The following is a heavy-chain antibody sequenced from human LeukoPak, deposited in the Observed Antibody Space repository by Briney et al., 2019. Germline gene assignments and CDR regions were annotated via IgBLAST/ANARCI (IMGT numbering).Heavy chain of an antibody. CDR3: AKDDSGMVYAAAGGFDY. V-gene: IGHV3-43*02. J-gene: IGHJ4*02. CDR2: ISGDGGST. Sequence: GGSLRLSCAASGFTFDDYAMHWVRQAPGKGLEWVSLISGDGGSTYYADSVKGQFTISRDNSKNSLYLQMNSLRTEDTALYYCAKDDSGMVYAAAGGFDYWGQGTLVTVSS. CDR1: GFTFDDYA. D-gene: IGHD2-8*01.